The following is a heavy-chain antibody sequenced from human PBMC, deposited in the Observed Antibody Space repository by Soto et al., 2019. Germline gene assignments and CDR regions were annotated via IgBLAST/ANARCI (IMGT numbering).Heavy chain of an antibody. Sequence: PGGSLRLSCAASGFTFSSYGMHWVRQAPGKGLEWVAVISYDGSNKYYADSVKGRFTISRDNSKNTLYLQMNSLRAEDTAVYYCAKDQDHYDILTGAFDYWGQGTLVTVSS. D-gene: IGHD3-9*01. CDR3: AKDQDHYDILTGAFDY. V-gene: IGHV3-30*18. J-gene: IGHJ4*02. CDR1: GFTFSSYG. CDR2: ISYDGSNK.